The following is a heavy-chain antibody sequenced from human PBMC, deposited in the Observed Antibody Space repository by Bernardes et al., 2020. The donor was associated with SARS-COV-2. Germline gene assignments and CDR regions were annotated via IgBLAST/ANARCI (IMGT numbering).Heavy chain of an antibody. D-gene: IGHD2-21*02. CDR2: IWYDGSNK. CDR1: GFTFSSYG. V-gene: IGHV3-33*06. J-gene: IGHJ4*02. Sequence: GGSLRLSCAASGFTFSSYGMNWVRQAPGKGLEWVAVIWYDGSNKYYADSVKGRFTISRDNSKNTLYLQMNSLRAEDTAVYYCAKQNIVVVTASEAFDYWGQGTLVTVSS. CDR3: AKQNIVVVTASEAFDY.